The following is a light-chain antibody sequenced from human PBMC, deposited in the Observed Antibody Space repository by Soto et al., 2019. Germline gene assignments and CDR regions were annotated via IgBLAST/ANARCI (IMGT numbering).Light chain of an antibody. CDR3: KYSTHWHPVT. CDR2: CAS. Sequence: ETGITQSPSTLSPSPGVRAPPSCRASQSISTLPWYQQKPGQAPRLLIYCASPRASGVPARFSGSGSGTEFTLTISSLQSEDFAVYYCKYSTHWHPVTFGGGTKVDIK. CDR1: QSIST. V-gene: IGKV3-15*01. J-gene: IGKJ4*01.